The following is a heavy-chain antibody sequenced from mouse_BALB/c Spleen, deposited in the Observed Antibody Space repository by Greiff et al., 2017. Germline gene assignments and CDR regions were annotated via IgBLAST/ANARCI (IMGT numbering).Heavy chain of an antibody. D-gene: IGHD1-1*01. Sequence: EVKLEESGGGLVQPKGSLKLSCAASGFTFNTYAMNWVRQAPGKGLEWVARIRSKSNNYATYYADSVKDRFTISRDDSQSMLYLQMNNLKTEDTAMYYCVRETRYGSSLFAYWGQGTLVTVSA. V-gene: IGHV10-1*02. CDR2: IRSKSNNYAT. J-gene: IGHJ3*01. CDR3: VRETRYGSSLFAY. CDR1: GFTFNTYA.